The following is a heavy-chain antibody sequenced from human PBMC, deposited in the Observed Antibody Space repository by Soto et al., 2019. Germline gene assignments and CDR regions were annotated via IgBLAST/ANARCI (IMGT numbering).Heavy chain of an antibody. Sequence: ASVKVSCKASGYTFTSYAMHWVRQAPGQRLEWMGWINAGNGNTKYSQKFQGRVTITRDTSASTAYMELSSLRSEDTAVYYCAREYSSSPYNWFDPWGQGTLVTVPS. V-gene: IGHV1-3*01. J-gene: IGHJ5*02. D-gene: IGHD6-13*01. CDR2: INAGNGNT. CDR1: GYTFTSYA. CDR3: AREYSSSPYNWFDP.